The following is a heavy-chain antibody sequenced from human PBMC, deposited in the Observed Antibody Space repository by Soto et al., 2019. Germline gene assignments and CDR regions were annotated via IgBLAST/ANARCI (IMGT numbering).Heavy chain of an antibody. CDR3: ARDGYYYDSSGWGSLRPHAFDI. J-gene: IGHJ3*02. V-gene: IGHV3-33*01. D-gene: IGHD3-22*01. CDR2: IWYDGSNK. Sequence: GGSLRLSCAASGFTFSSYGMHWVRQAPGKGLGWVAVIWYDGSNKYYADSVKGRFTISRDNSKNTLYLQMNSLRAEDTAVYYCARDGYYYDSSGWGSLRPHAFDIWGQGTMVSVS. CDR1: GFTFSSYG.